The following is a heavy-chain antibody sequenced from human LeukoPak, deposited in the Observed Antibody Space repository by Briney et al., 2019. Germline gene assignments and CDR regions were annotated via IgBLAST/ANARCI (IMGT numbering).Heavy chain of an antibody. Sequence: GGSLRLSCAASGFTFSGYAMSWVRQAPGKGLEWVSAISDSGGSTYYPDTVRGRFTISRDNSKNTLYLQLNSLRAEDTAVYYCAKPQGPHIVVVTGIPPEYFQHWGQGTLVTVSS. V-gene: IGHV3-23*01. J-gene: IGHJ1*01. CDR3: AKPQGPHIVVVTGIPPEYFQH. CDR1: GFTFSGYA. D-gene: IGHD2-21*02. CDR2: ISDSGGST.